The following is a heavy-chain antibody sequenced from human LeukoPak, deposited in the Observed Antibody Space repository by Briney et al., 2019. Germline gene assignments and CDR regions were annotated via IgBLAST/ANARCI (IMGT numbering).Heavy chain of an antibody. V-gene: IGHV4-59*01. J-gene: IGHJ3*02. D-gene: IGHD6-6*01. Sequence: SETLSLTCTVSGASISNYYWTWIRQPPGKGLEWIGYIYYSGSNNYRPSLKSQVTISVDTSKNQGSLKLRSGAAADTAVYYCARGLRNRSSGTRFDVFDIWGQGTMVTVSS. CDR2: IYYSGSN. CDR3: ARGLRNRSSGTRFDVFDI. CDR1: GASISNYY.